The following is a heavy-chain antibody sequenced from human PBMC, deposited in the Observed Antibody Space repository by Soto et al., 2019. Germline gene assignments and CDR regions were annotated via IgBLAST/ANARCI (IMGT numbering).Heavy chain of an antibody. Sequence: GGSLRLSCAASGFTFSSYSMNWVRQAPGKGLEWVSYISSSSSTIYYADSVKGRFTISRDNAKNSLYLQMNSLRDEDTAVYYCARDAPLLVRWNDAFAISGQGTMVTVSS. CDR1: GFTFSSYS. CDR2: ISSSSSTI. V-gene: IGHV3-48*02. J-gene: IGHJ3*02. CDR3: ARDAPLLVRWNDAFAI. D-gene: IGHD3-22*01.